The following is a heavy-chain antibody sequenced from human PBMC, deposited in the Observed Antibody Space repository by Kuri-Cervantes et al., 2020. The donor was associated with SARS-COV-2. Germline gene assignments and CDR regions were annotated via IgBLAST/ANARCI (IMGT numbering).Heavy chain of an antibody. Sequence: SVKVSCKASGGTFSSYAISWVRQAPGQGLEWMGRIIPILGIANYAQKFQGRVTITADKSTSTAYMELRSLRSDDTAVYYCARLFHNGWFDPWGQGTLVTVSS. CDR3: ARLFHNGWFDP. CDR2: IIPILGIA. D-gene: IGHD1-1*01. CDR1: GGTFSSYA. J-gene: IGHJ5*02. V-gene: IGHV1-69*04.